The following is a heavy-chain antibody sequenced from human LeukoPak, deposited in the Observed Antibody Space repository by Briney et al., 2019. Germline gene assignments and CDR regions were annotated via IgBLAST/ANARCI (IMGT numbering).Heavy chain of an antibody. CDR2: ISAYNGNT. Sequence: ASVKVSCKASGYTLTSYGISWVRQAPGQGLEWMGWISAYNGNTNYAQKLQGRVTMTTDTSTSTAYMELRSLRSDDTAVYYCARDYDILTGYYRGSLYWGQGTLVTVSS. CDR3: ARDYDILTGYYRGSLY. CDR1: GYTLTSYG. J-gene: IGHJ4*02. D-gene: IGHD3-9*01. V-gene: IGHV1-18*01.